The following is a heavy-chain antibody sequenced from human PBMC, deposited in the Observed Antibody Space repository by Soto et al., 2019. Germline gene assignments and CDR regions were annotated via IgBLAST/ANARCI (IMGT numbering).Heavy chain of an antibody. J-gene: IGHJ6*02. Sequence: QVQLVQSGAEVKKPGSSVKVSCKASGGTFSSYAISWVRQAPGQGLEWMGGIIPISDTTNYAQTFQGRVTITADESTSTAYLELSSLRSEDTAVHYSARSQGSSTSLEIYYYYYYGMDVWGQGTTVTVSS. CDR1: GGTFSSYA. V-gene: IGHV1-69*01. CDR2: IIPISDTT. D-gene: IGHD2-2*01. CDR3: ARSQGSSTSLEIYYYYYYGMDV.